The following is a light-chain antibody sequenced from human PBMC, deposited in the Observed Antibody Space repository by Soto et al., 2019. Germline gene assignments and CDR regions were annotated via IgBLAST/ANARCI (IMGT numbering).Light chain of an antibody. V-gene: IGLV2-14*01. Sequence: QSALTQPASVSGSPGQSITISGTGTSSDVGGNNYVSWYQQHPGKAPKLMIYDVSNRPSGVYNRFSGSKSGNKASLTLSGIQAEDEAEYYCSTYTSSSNPFGTGTELTVL. CDR1: SSDVGGNNY. J-gene: IGLJ1*01. CDR3: STYTSSSNP. CDR2: DVS.